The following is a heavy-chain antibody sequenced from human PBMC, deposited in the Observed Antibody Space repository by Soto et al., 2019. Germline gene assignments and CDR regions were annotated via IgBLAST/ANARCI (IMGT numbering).Heavy chain of an antibody. Sequence: GGSLRLSCAASGFTFTSYAMSWVRHARGKALQLVAAISVSGSSTYYADSVNGRFTISRHNTKTTLYLLMKSLRAEDTAIYYCAKGGSSWPFAYRGKGNLVTVS. CDR3: AKGGSSWPFAY. CDR1: GFTFTSYA. V-gene: IGHV3-23*01. J-gene: IGHJ4*02. CDR2: ISVSGSST. D-gene: IGHD6-13*01.